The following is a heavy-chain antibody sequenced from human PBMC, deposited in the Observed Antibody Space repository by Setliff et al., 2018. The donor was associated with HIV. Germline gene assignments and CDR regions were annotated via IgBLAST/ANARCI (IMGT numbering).Heavy chain of an antibody. J-gene: IGHJ2*01. Sequence: SETLSLTCSVSGGSISSYYWSWIRQPPGKGLEWIGYIYTSESSNYNPSLKSRVTFSVDTSKNQFSLKLSSVTAADTAVYYCARSARFFYASGSRRYFDLWGRGTLVTVSP. CDR1: GGSISSYY. V-gene: IGHV4-4*08. D-gene: IGHD3-10*01. CDR3: ARSARFFYASGSRRYFDL. CDR2: IYTSESS.